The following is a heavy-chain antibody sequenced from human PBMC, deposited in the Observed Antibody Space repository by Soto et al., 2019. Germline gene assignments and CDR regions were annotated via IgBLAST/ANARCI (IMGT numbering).Heavy chain of an antibody. CDR1: GFTFSSYA. CDR3: AKDLRNIVVVPAAIGGTRPHHDAFDI. Sequence: GGSLRLSCAASGFTFSSYAMSWVRQAPGKGLEWVSAISGSGGSTYYADSVKGRFTISRDNSKNTLYLQMNSLRAEDTAVYYCAKDLRNIVVVPAAIGGTRPHHDAFDIWGQGTMVTVSS. D-gene: IGHD2-2*01. J-gene: IGHJ3*02. CDR2: ISGSGGST. V-gene: IGHV3-23*01.